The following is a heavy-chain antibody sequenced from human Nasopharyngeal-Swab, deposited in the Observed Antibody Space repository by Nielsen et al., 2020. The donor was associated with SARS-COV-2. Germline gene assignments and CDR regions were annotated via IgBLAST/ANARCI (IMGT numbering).Heavy chain of an antibody. CDR2: INPNTGRT. CDR3: LRDDGEVAGAAPVGPDGGY. D-gene: IGHD1-26*01. CDR1: GYTFTDYY. V-gene: IGHV1-2*06. Sequence: ASVKVFCKASGYTFTDYYMHWVRQAPGQGLQWMGRINPNTGRTDSAQKFQGRVTMTRDTSITTVYMELSSLGSDDTAIFYCLRDDGEVAGAAPVGPDGGYWGQGTPVTVSS. J-gene: IGHJ4*02.